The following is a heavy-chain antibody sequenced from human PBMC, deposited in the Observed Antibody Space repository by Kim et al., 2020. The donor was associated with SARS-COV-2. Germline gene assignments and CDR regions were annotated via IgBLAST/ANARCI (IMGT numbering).Heavy chain of an antibody. CDR2: SSYI. D-gene: IGHD1-1*01. Sequence: SSYIYYADSVKGRFTISRDNAKTSLYLQMNSLRAEDTAVYYCARGLNGDYWGQGTLVTVSS. V-gene: IGHV3-21*01. J-gene: IGHJ4*02. CDR3: ARGLNGDY.